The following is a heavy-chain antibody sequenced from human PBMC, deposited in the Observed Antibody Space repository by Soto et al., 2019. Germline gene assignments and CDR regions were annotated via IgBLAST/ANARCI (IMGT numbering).Heavy chain of an antibody. Sequence: QVPLVQSGAEVKKPGASVTVSCKTSGYTPTNYDIGWVRRAPGQGLEWMGWISAYNGNTNSAQKLQGRLTMTTDTSTRTAYMELRSLRSDDTAVYYCARALYRSGTYYAFDNWGQGTLVTVPS. CDR2: ISAYNGNT. CDR1: GYTPTNYD. V-gene: IGHV1-18*01. J-gene: IGHJ4*02. D-gene: IGHD1-26*01. CDR3: ARALYRSGTYYAFDN.